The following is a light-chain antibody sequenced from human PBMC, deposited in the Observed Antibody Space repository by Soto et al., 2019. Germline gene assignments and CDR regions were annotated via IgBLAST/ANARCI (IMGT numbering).Light chain of an antibody. CDR2: DNH. Sequence: QSALAQPPSVSGTPGQSVTISCSGSPSDIGRNTVHWYQQFPGAPPQLLIHDNHQRPSGVPDRISGSKSGTSASLVITDLQSEDEATYYCATLADAMGSEVVFGGGTKLTVL. CDR3: ATLADAMGSEVV. V-gene: IGLV1-44*01. J-gene: IGLJ2*01. CDR1: PSDIGRNT.